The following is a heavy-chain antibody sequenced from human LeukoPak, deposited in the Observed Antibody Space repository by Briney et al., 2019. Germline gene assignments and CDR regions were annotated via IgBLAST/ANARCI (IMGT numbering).Heavy chain of an antibody. V-gene: IGHV1-2*02. J-gene: IGHJ4*02. Sequence: ASVKVSCKASGYTFTGYFMHWVRQAPGQGLEWMGWINPDSGGTYYAQKFQGRVTMTRDTSISTAYMELSRLTSDDTALYYCARAPGDNSPIDYWGQGTLVTVSS. CDR1: GYTFTGYF. CDR3: ARAPGDNSPIDY. D-gene: IGHD7-27*01. CDR2: INPDSGGT.